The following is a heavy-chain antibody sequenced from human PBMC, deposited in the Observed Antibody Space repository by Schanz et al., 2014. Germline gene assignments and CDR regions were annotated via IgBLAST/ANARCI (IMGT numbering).Heavy chain of an antibody. J-gene: IGHJ6*02. CDR1: GFTFRSYA. D-gene: IGHD2-15*01. Sequence: QVQLVESGGGVVQPGKSLRLSCAASGFTFRSYAVHWVRQTPGKGLEWVAFIWYDGSNKYYADSVKGRFTISRDNAKNTLYLQMNSVRAEDSAVYYCARVELSVYYYAMDVWGQGTTVTVSS. CDR3: ARVELSVYYYAMDV. V-gene: IGHV3-33*08. CDR2: IWYDGSNK.